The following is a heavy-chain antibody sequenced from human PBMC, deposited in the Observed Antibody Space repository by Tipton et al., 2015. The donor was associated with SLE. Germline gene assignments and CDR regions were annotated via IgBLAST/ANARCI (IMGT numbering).Heavy chain of an antibody. CDR1: GGSFSGYY. D-gene: IGHD6-19*01. V-gene: IGHV4-34*01. CDR3: ARSGTARIAGAGPAFDI. Sequence: TLSLTCAVYGGSFSGYYWSWIRQPPGKGLEWIGEINHSGSTNYNPSLKSRVTISVDTSKNQFSLKLSSVTAADTAVYYCARSGTARIAGAGPAFDIWGQGTMVTVSS. CDR2: INHSGST. J-gene: IGHJ3*02.